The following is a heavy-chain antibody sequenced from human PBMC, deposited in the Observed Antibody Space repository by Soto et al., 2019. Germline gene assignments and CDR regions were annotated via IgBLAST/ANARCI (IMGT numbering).Heavy chain of an antibody. V-gene: IGHV4-59*11. D-gene: IGHD3-3*01. CDR1: CGSISSHY. CDR3: ARDSRYYDFWSGYYTSSWFDP. Sequence: SETLSLTCTVSCGSISSHYWSWIRQPPGKGLEWIGYIYYSGSTNYNPSLKSRVTISVDTSKNQFSLKLSSVTAADTAVYYCARDSRYYDFWSGYYTSSWFDPWGQGTLVTVSS. CDR2: IYYSGST. J-gene: IGHJ5*02.